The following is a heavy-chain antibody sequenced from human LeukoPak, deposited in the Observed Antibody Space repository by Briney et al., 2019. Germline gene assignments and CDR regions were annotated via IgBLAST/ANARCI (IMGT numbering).Heavy chain of an antibody. CDR2: INSDATST. D-gene: IGHD4-17*01. V-gene: IGHV3-74*01. J-gene: IGHJ4*02. CDR1: GFMLSSTW. CDR3: ASQRDYGENEYDY. Sequence: GGSLRLSCAASGFMLSSTWMHWVRQAPGKGLVWVSRINSDATSTSYADSVRGRFTISRDNSKNTVYLQMNSLRAEDTAVYYCASQRDYGENEYDYWGQGTLVTVSS.